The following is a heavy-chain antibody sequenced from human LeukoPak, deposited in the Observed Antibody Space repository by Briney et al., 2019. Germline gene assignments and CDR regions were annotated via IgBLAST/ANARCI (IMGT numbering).Heavy chain of an antibody. CDR3: ARGLFGVWGSYRPFDY. Sequence: SETLSLTCAVYGGSSSGYYWSWIRQPPGKGLEWIGEINHSGSTNYNPSLKSRVTISVDTSKNQFSLKLSSVTAADTAVYYCARGLFGVWGSYRPFDYWGQGTLVTVSS. V-gene: IGHV4-34*01. CDR1: GGSSSGYY. CDR2: INHSGST. J-gene: IGHJ4*02. D-gene: IGHD3-16*02.